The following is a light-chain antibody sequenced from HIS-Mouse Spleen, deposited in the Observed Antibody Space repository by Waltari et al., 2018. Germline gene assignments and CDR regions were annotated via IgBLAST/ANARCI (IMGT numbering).Light chain of an antibody. CDR1: KLGDKY. Sequence: SYELTQPPSVSVSPGQSASITCPGDKLGDKYACWYQHKPGQSPGLVIYQDSKRPPGIPERFSGSNSGNTATLTISGTQAMDEADYYCQAWDSSTVVFGGGTKLTVL. CDR3: QAWDSSTVV. CDR2: QDS. V-gene: IGLV3-1*01. J-gene: IGLJ2*01.